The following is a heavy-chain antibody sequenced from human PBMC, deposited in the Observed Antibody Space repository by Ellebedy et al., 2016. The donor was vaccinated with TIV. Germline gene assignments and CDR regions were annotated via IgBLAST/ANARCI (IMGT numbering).Heavy chain of an antibody. CDR1: GFYFSNAW. Sequence: GESLKISCAASGFYFSNAWMNWVRQVPEKGLEWVARIKSKIDGGTTDYAAAVKGRFTISRDDSENTLYLEMNSLTIEDTAVYYCFDTNMGGPWDFWGQGTLVTVSS. J-gene: IGHJ4*02. D-gene: IGHD2-15*01. CDR2: IKSKIDGGTT. CDR3: FDTNMGGPWDF. V-gene: IGHV3-15*01.